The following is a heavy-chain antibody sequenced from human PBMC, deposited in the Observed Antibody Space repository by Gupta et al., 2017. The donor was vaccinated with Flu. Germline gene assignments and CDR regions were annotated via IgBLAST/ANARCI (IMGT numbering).Heavy chain of an antibody. CDR3: ARRAGDSSSGPDY. V-gene: IGHV5-51*01. CDR2: IYPGDSDT. J-gene: IGHJ4*02. Sequence: RQMPGKGLEWMGIIYPGDSDTRYSPSFQGQVTISADKSISTAYLQWSSLKASDTAMYYCARRAGDSSSGPDYWGQGTLVTVSS. D-gene: IGHD6-6*01.